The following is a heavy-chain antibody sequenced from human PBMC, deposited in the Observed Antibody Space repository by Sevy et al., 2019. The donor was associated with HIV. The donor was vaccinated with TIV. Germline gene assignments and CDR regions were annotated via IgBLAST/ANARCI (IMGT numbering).Heavy chain of an antibody. Sequence: GGSLRLSCVASGFTFGSYGMLWVRQAPGKGLEWVADIWFDGSNIHYADSVRGRFTISRENSKNTLSLHMSSLRVEDTAVYYCARERTYLFDYCGQGTLVTVSS. CDR3: ARERTYLFDY. CDR1: GFTFGSYG. CDR2: IWFDGSNI. J-gene: IGHJ4*02. V-gene: IGHV3-33*01.